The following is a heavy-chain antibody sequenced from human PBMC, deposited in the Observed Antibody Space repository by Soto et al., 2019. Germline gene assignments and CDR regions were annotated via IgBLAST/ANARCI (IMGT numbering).Heavy chain of an antibody. V-gene: IGHV4-39*01. D-gene: IGHD5-12*01. Sequence: PLETLSLTCTVSGGSISSSSYYWGWIRQPPGKGLEWIGSIYYSGSTYYNPSLKSRVTISVDTSKNQFSLKLSSVTAADTAVYYCARGLRGYSGYDLWSGGQGTLVTVSS. J-gene: IGHJ4*02. CDR1: GGSISSSSYY. CDR2: IYYSGST. CDR3: ARGLRGYSGYDLWS.